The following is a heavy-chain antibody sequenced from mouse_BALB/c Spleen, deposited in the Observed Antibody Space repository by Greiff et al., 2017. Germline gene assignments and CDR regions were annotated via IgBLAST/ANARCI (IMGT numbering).Heavy chain of an antibody. V-gene: IGHV1-9*01. Sequence: QVQLQQSGAELMKPGASVKISCKATGYTFSSYWIEWVKQRPGHGLEWIGEILPGSGSTNYNEKFKGKATFTADTSSNTAYMQLSSLTSEDSAVYDCARNYYGSSYEAWFAYWGQGTLVTVSA. CDR2: ILPGSGST. CDR1: GYTFSSYW. D-gene: IGHD1-1*01. CDR3: ARNYYGSSYEAWFAY. J-gene: IGHJ3*01.